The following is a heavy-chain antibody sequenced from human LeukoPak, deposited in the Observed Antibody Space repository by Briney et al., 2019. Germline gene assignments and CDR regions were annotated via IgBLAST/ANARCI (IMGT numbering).Heavy chain of an antibody. V-gene: IGHV3-74*01. CDR1: GFSFSSYW. D-gene: IGHD6-19*01. J-gene: IGHJ4*02. CDR2: INSDGSST. Sequence: RAGGSLRLSCAASGFSFSSYWMHWVRQAPGKGLVWVSVINSDGSSTNYADSVKGRFTISRDNAKNTLYLQMNSLRPEDTAVYYCAKRISSGWSYYFDYWGQGTLVTVSS. CDR3: AKRISSGWSYYFDY.